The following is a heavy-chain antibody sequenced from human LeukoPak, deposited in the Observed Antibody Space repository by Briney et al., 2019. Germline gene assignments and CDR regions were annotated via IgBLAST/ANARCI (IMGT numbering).Heavy chain of an antibody. CDR3: ARARRSTAMVTALDY. J-gene: IGHJ4*02. CDR2: INPNSGGT. V-gene: IGHV1-2*02. CDR1: GYTFTGYY. Sequence: GASVKVSYKASGYTFTGYYMHWVRQAAGQGLEWMGWINPNSGGTNYAQKFQGRVTMTRDTSISTAYMELSRLRSDDTAVYYCARARRSTAMVTALDYWGQGTLVTVSS. D-gene: IGHD5-18*01.